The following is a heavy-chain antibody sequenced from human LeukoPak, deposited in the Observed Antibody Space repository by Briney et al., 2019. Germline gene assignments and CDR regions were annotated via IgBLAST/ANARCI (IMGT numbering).Heavy chain of an antibody. CDR3: ARARQRATGSYSALDS. V-gene: IGHV1-2*02. CDR2: INPNSGGT. D-gene: IGHD1-26*01. Sequence: ASVKVSCKASGYTFTDYYIHWVRQAPGQGLEGMGWINPNSGGTNYAQKFQGRVTLTRDTSISTAYMELNSLRSDDTAVYYSARARQRATGSYSALDSWGQGTLVTVSS. CDR1: GYTFTDYY. J-gene: IGHJ4*02.